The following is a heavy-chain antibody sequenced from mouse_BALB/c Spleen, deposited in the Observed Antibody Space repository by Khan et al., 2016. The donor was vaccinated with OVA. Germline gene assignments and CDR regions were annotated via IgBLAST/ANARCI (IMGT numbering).Heavy chain of an antibody. J-gene: IGHJ1*01. CDR2: INTYTGEP. Sequence: QIQLVQSGPELKKPGETVKISCKASGYTFTNYGMNWVKQAPGKGLKWMGCINTYTGEPTYADNFKGRFAFSLETSASTAYLQLNSLKTEDTATYVCARTRGCFDDWGEGTTVTVSS. CDR3: ARTRGCFDD. CDR1: GYTFTNYG. D-gene: IGHD3-3*01. V-gene: IGHV9-3-1*01.